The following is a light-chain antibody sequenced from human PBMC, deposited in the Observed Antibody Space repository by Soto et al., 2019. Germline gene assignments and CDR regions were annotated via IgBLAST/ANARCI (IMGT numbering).Light chain of an antibody. Sequence: QSVLTQPASVSGSLGQSITISCTGTSSDIGVYNSVSWYQNHPGKVPRLLIFEVSDRPSGVSNRFSGSKSGNTASLTISGLQAEDEADYFCSSYVSGATYVFGTGTKVTVL. J-gene: IGLJ1*01. V-gene: IGLV2-14*01. CDR2: EVS. CDR3: SSYVSGATYV. CDR1: SSDIGVYNS.